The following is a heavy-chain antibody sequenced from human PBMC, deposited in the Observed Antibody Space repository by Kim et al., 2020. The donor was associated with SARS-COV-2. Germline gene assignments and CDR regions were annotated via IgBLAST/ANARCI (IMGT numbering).Heavy chain of an antibody. J-gene: IGHJ2*01. V-gene: IGHV4-30-2*01. Sequence: SETLSLTCAVSGGSISSGGYSWSWIRQPPGKGLEWIGYIYHSGSTYYNPSLKSRVTISVDRSKNQFSLKLSSVTAADTAVYYCARVPHRLETWYFDLWGRGTLVTVSS. CDR2: IYHSGST. CDR1: GGSISSGGYS. CDR3: ARVPHRLETWYFDL. D-gene: IGHD6-25*01.